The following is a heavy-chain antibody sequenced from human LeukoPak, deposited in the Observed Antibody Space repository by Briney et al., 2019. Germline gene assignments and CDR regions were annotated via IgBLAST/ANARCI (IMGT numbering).Heavy chain of an antibody. Sequence: SETLSLTCTVSGGSISSYYWSWIRQPPGKGLEWIGYIYYSGSTNYNPSLKSRVTISVDTSKNQFSLKLCSVTGADTAVYYCAREHGGSGWRHWGQGTLVTVSS. J-gene: IGHJ4*02. V-gene: IGHV4-59*01. CDR1: GGSISSYY. CDR2: IYYSGST. CDR3: AREHGGSGWRH. D-gene: IGHD6-19*01.